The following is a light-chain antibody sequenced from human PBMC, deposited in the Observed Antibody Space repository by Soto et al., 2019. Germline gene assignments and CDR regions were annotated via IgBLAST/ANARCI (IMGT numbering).Light chain of an antibody. CDR1: SSNIGGNS. V-gene: IGLV1-51*01. Sequence: QSVLAQPPSVSAAPGQKVTISCSGSSSNIGGNSVSWYQQLPGTAPKLLIYDDNKRPSGIPDRFSGSKSVNTASLTISGLQAEDESDYYCGSYSSTDTPFVFGTGTKVTVL. J-gene: IGLJ1*01. CDR2: DDN. CDR3: GSYSSTDTPFV.